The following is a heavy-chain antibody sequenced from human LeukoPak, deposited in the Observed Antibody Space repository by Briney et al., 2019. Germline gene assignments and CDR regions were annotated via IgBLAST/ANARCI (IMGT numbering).Heavy chain of an antibody. D-gene: IGHD1-14*01. CDR3: ARAPDGYYYDY. J-gene: IGHJ4*02. CDR2: ISSSGSTI. Sequence: SGGSLRLSCAASGFTFSIYEMNWVRQAPGKGLEWVSYISSSGSTIYYADSVKGRFTISRDNAKNSLYLQMNSLRAEDTAVYYCARAPDGYYYDYWGQGTLVTVSS. CDR1: GFTFSIYE. V-gene: IGHV3-48*03.